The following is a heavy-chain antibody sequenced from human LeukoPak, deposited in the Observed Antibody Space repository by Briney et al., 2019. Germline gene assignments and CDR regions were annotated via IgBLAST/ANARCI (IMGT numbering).Heavy chain of an antibody. CDR1: GDTFTAYF. D-gene: IGHD2-21*01. V-gene: IGHV1-2*02. Sequence: GASVKVSCKTSGDTFTAYFMHRARQAPGQGLEWMGWINPDTGGTNYAQKFQDRVTMTRDTSISTAYMELSRLTSDDTAVYYCARDDSGVAIHYWGQGTLVSVSS. CDR2: INPDTGGT. J-gene: IGHJ4*02. CDR3: ARDDSGVAIHY.